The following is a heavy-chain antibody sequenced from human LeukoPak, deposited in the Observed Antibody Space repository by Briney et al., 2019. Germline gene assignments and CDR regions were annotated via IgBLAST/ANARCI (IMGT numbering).Heavy chain of an antibody. D-gene: IGHD5-24*01. CDR3: AKCTGATRWHFDY. J-gene: IGHJ4*02. V-gene: IGHV3-23*01. CDR1: EFTFSSYA. CDR2: ISGTGGST. Sequence: GGSLRLSCAASEFTFSSYAMSWVRQAPGKGLEWVSAISGTGGSTYYADSVKGRFTISRDNSKNTLYLQMNSLRAEDTAVYYCAKCTGATRWHFDYWGQGTLVTVSS.